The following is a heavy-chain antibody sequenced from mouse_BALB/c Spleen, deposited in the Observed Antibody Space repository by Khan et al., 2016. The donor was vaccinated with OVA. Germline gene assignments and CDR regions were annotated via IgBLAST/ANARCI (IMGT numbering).Heavy chain of an antibody. V-gene: IGHV3-8*02. D-gene: IGHD2-14*01. J-gene: IGHJ3*01. Sequence: EVQLQESGPSLVKPSQTLSLTCSVTGDSITSGYWSWIRTFPGNKLAYMGYMIYSGNTYYNPSLKSRISITRHTSKNQSYLQLNSVTPEDTATYYCARSTYRDACAYWGQGTLVTVSA. CDR2: MIYSGNT. CDR1: GDSITSGY. CDR3: ARSTYRDACAY.